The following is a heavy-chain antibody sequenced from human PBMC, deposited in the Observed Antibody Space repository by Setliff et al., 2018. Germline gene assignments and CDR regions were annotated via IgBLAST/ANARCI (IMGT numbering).Heavy chain of an antibody. J-gene: IGHJ4*02. CDR1: RYTFTNYG. Sequence: ASVKVSCKTSRYTFTNYGINWVRQAPGRGPEWMGWITAYDGNTHYAQKFQGRVTMTADASTSTANMELRGLRSDDTAVYYCTRGPKDFVVLAAAACFDFWGQGTLVTVSS. CDR2: ITAYDGNT. CDR3: TRGPKDFVVLAAAACFDF. V-gene: IGHV1-18*01. D-gene: IGHD2-15*01.